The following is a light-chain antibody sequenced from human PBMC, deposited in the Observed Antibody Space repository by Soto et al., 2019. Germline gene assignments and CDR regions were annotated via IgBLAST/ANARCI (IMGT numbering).Light chain of an antibody. CDR2: EDS. V-gene: IGLV2-23*01. CDR1: SSDVGSFNL. Sequence: QSVLTQPASVSGSPGQSITISCTGTSSDVGSFNLVSWYQQHPGKAPKLVTYEDSKGASGVSNRFSGSKSGNTASLTISGLQAEDEADDYCCSYAGTRTSYVFGTGTKVTVL. CDR3: CSYAGTRTSYV. J-gene: IGLJ1*01.